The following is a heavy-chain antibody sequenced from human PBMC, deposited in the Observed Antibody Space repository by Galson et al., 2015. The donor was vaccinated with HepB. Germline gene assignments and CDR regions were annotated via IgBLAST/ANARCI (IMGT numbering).Heavy chain of an antibody. CDR1: GGTFSSYA. J-gene: IGHJ4*02. V-gene: IGHV1-69*13. Sequence: SVKVSCKASGGTFSSYAISWVRQAPGQGLEWMGGIIPIFGTANYAQKFQGRVTITADESTSTAYMELSSLRSVDTAVYYCARDKTVAGYYFDYWGQGTLVTVSS. CDR2: IIPIFGTA. CDR3: ARDKTVAGYYFDY. D-gene: IGHD6-19*01.